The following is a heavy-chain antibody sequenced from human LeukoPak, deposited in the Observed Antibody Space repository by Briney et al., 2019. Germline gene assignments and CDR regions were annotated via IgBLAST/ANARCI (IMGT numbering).Heavy chain of an antibody. CDR3: ARVLWDSSGCLFDY. V-gene: IGHV1-69*05. J-gene: IGHJ4*02. CDR2: IIPIFGTA. CDR1: GGTFISYA. Sequence: ASVKVSCKASGGTFISYAISWVRQAPGQGLEWMGRIIPIFGTANYAQKFQGRVTITTDESTSTAYMELSSLRSEDTAVYYCARVLWDSSGCLFDYWGQGTLVTVSS. D-gene: IGHD3-22*01.